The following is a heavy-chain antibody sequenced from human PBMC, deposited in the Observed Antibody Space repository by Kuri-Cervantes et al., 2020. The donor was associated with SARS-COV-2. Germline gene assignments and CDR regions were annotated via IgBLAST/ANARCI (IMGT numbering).Heavy chain of an antibody. Sequence: ASVKVSCKASGYTFTSYGISWVRQAPGQGLEWMGWISAYNGNTNYAQKLQGRVTMTTDTSTSTAYMELSSLRSEDTAVYYCAREDIVVVPAAIVWYYYYGMDVWGQGTTVTVSS. CDR3: AREDIVVVPAAIVWYYYYGMDV. D-gene: IGHD2-2*01. CDR2: ISAYNGNT. CDR1: GYTFTSYG. V-gene: IGHV1-18*01. J-gene: IGHJ6*02.